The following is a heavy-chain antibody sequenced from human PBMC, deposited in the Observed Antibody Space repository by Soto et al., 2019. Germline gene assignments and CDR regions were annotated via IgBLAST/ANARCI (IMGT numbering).Heavy chain of an antibody. V-gene: IGHV3-48*03. Sequence: PVGSLRLSCAASCFTFSSYEMNWARQAPGKGLEWFSYISSSGSTIYYADSVKGRFTISRDNTKNSLYLQMDSLRAEDTAVYYCARYNWNYSGLDVWGQGTTVTVSS. CDR2: ISSSGSTI. CDR3: ARYNWNYSGLDV. D-gene: IGHD1-20*01. CDR1: CFTFSSYE. J-gene: IGHJ6*02.